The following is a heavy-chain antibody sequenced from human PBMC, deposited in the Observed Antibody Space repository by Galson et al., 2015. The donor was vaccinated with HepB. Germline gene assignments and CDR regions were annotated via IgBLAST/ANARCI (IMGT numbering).Heavy chain of an antibody. CDR1: GYKFTSYY. J-gene: IGHJ4*02. V-gene: IGHV1-46*01. CDR2: INPSGGST. D-gene: IGHD3-10*01. CDR3: ARGVLLWDGPVY. Sequence: SVKVSCKASGYKFTSYYMHWVRQAPGQGLEWMGIINPSGGSTDYAQKFRGRLTMTRDTSTSTVFMELSSLRSEDTAVYHCARGVLLWDGPVYRGQGTLVTVSS.